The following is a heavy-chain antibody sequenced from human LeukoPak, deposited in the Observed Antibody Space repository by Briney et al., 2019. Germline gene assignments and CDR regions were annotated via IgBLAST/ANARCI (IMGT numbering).Heavy chain of an antibody. V-gene: IGHV3-7*04. Sequence: EPGGSLRLSCAASGFIFSNYCMSWVRQAPGKGLEWVANIKQEGNEKNYVDSVKGRFTIPRDNAKNSLYLQMNSLRAEDTAVYYCARVAAAGTYLDYWGQGTLVTVSS. J-gene: IGHJ4*02. D-gene: IGHD6-13*01. CDR1: GFIFSNYC. CDR3: ARVAAAGTYLDY. CDR2: IKQEGNEK.